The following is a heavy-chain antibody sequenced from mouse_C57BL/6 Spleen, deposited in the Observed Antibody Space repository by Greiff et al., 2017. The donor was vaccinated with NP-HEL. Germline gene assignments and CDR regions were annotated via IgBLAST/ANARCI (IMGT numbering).Heavy chain of an antibody. J-gene: IGHJ2*01. CDR2: IHPNSGST. V-gene: IGHV1-64*01. CDR3: ARGEVTTRKSYYFDY. CDR1: GYTFTSYW. Sequence: VQLQQPGAELVKPGASVKLSCKASGYTFTSYWMHWVKQRPGQGLEWIGMIHPNSGSTNYNEKFKSKATLTVDKSSSTAYMQLSSLTSEDSAVYYCARGEVTTRKSYYFDYWGQGTTLTVSS. D-gene: IGHD2-2*01.